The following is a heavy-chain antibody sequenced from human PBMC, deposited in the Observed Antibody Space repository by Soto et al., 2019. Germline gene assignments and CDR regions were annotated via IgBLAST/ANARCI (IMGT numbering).Heavy chain of an antibody. J-gene: IGHJ4*01. V-gene: IGHV3-74*01. D-gene: IGHD3-10*01. CDR3: AGGGLQGSGNHYNDN. Sequence: EVQLVESGGGLVQPGGSLRLSCAASGFTFNSYWMHWVRQAPGKGLVWVSRINPDGRSTNYADSVKGRFTISRDNAKNTLYLLMNSLSAVDTAVYHCAGGGLQGSGNHYNDNWGHGTLFTVSS. CDR2: INPDGRST. CDR1: GFTFNSYW.